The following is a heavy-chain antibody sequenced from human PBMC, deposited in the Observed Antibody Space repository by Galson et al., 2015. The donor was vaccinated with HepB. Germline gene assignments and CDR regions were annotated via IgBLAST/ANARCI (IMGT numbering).Heavy chain of an antibody. CDR2: IRSKAYGGTT. Sequence: SLRLSCAASGFTFGDYAMSWFRQAPGKGLEWVGFIRSKAYGGTTEYAASVKGRFTISRDDSKSIAYLQMNSLKTEDTAVYYCTTFETYYDFWSGYYDPYYFDHWGQGTLVTVSS. D-gene: IGHD3-3*01. CDR3: TTFETYYDFWSGYYDPYYFDH. CDR1: GFTFGDYA. J-gene: IGHJ4*02. V-gene: IGHV3-49*03.